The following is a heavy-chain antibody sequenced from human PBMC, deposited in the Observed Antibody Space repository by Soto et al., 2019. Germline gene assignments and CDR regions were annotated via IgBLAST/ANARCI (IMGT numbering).Heavy chain of an antibody. Sequence: QVQLQESGPGLVKPSGTLSLTCAVSGGSISSSNCWSWVRQPPGKGLEWIGEIYHSGSTNFNPSLKSRCAISVDKAKNQFSLKLNSVTAADTAVYYCARVSGSYYYGMDVWGQGTTVTVSS. V-gene: IGHV4-4*02. CDR2: IYHSGST. CDR3: ARVSGSYYYGMDV. CDR1: GGSISSSNC. J-gene: IGHJ6*02.